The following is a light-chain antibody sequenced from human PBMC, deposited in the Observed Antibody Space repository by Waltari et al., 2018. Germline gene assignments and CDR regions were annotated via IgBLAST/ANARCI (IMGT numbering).Light chain of an antibody. CDR3: QSYDTTLSVV. CDR2: GTS. V-gene: IGLV1-40*01. Sequence: QPVLTQPPSVSGAPGQTVTISCTGSGSNSGAGYDVHWYQQLPRPAPKLLIYGTSSRPLGVPDRFFGSTSGTSASLAITGLQAEDEADYYCQSYDTTLSVVFGGGTKLTVL. J-gene: IGLJ3*02. CDR1: GSNSGAGYD.